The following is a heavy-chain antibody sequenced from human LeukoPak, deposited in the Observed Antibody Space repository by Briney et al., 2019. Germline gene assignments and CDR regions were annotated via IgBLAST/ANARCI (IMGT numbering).Heavy chain of an antibody. Sequence: ASVKVSCKASGYTFTSYDINWVRQATGQGLEWMGWMNPNSGNTGYAQKFQGRVTMTRNTSISTAYKELSSLRSEDTAVYYCARGDYDILTGYYYLDYWGQGTLVTVSS. D-gene: IGHD3-9*01. J-gene: IGHJ4*02. CDR1: GYTFTSYD. CDR3: ARGDYDILTGYYYLDY. V-gene: IGHV1-8*01. CDR2: MNPNSGNT.